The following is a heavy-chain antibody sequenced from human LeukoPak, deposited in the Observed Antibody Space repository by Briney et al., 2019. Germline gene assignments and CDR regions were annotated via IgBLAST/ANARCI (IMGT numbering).Heavy chain of an antibody. CDR3: ARGSKGYYDFWSGYCGGGYYYYMDV. J-gene: IGHJ6*03. V-gene: IGHV1-8*03. D-gene: IGHD3-3*01. CDR1: GYTFTSYD. Sequence: GASVKVSCKASGYTFTSYDINWVRQATGQGLEWMGWMNPNSGNTGYAQKFQGRVTITRNTSISTAYMELSSLRSEDTAVYYCARGSKGYYDFWSGYCGGGYYYYMDVWGKGTTVTVSS. CDR2: MNPNSGNT.